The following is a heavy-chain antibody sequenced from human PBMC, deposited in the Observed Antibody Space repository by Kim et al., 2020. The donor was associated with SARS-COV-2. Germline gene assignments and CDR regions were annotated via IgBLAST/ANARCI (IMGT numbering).Heavy chain of an antibody. J-gene: IGHJ3*02. V-gene: IGHV1-3*01. CDR2: INAGNGNT. CDR3: GRGEIGYCSSTTCSDAFDI. D-gene: IGHD2-2*01. Sequence: ASVNVSCKASGFTFTNYVIHWVRQAPGQRLEWMGWINAGNGNTKYSQKFQGRVTITRDSSASAAYMELSSLRSEDTAIYYCGRGEIGYCSSTTCSDAFDIWGQGTMVTVSS. CDR1: GFTFTNYV.